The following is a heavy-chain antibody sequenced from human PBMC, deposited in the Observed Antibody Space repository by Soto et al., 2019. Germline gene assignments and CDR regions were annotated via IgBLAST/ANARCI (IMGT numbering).Heavy chain of an antibody. CDR3: ARDEYSSSYRDWFDP. CDR1: CGSFSGYY. Sequence: SETLYLTCAVYCGSFSGYYWRWIRQPPGKGLEWIGESNHSGITNYNPSLKSRVTISVDTSKNQFSLKLSSVTAADTAVYYCARDEYSSSYRDWFDPWGQGTLVTVS. V-gene: IGHV4-34*01. CDR2: SNHSGIT. J-gene: IGHJ5*02. D-gene: IGHD6-6*01.